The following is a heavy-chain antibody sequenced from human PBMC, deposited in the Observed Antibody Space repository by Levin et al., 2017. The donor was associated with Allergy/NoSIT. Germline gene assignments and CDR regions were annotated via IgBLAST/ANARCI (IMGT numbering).Heavy chain of an antibody. J-gene: IGHJ4*02. V-gene: IGHV3-30*18. Sequence: GESLKISCAASGFTFSNYGMHWVRQAPGKGLEWVALISYDGSDKYYADSVKGRFTISRDNSKNTLYLQMNSLRAEDTAVYYCAKDRHGFGEVYFDYWGQGTLLTVSS. D-gene: IGHD3-10*01. CDR2: ISYDGSDK. CDR3: AKDRHGFGEVYFDY. CDR1: GFTFSNYG.